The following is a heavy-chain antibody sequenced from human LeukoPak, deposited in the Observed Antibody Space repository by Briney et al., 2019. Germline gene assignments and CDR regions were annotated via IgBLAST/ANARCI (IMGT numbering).Heavy chain of an antibody. CDR1: GFTFSSYS. CDR2: ISSSSSYI. V-gene: IGHV3-21*01. CDR3: ARDGVLRGSFSGDY. D-gene: IGHD2/OR15-2a*01. Sequence: SGGSLRLSCAASGFTFSSYSMNWVRQAPGKGLEWVSSISSSSSYIYYADSVKGRFTISRDNAKNSLYLQMNSLRAEDTAVYYCARDGVLRGSFSGDYWGQGTLVTVSS. J-gene: IGHJ4*02.